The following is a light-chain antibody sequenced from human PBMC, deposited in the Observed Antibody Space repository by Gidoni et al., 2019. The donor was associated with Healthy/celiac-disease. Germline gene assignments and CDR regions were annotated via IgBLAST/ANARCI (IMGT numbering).Light chain of an antibody. CDR1: QSVSSY. J-gene: IGKJ3*01. CDR3: QQRSNWPIFT. V-gene: IGKV3-11*01. CDR2: DAS. Sequence: EIVLTQSPATLSLSPGERATLSCRASQSVSSYLAWYQQNPGQAPRLLIYDASNRATGIPARFSGSVSGTDFTLTISSLEPEDFAVYYCQQRSNWPIFTFGPGTKVDIK.